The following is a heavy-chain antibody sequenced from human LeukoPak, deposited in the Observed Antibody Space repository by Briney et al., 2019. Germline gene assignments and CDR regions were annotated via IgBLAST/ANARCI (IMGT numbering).Heavy chain of an antibody. Sequence: SETLSLTCAVSGDSISSSSYYWGWIRQPPGKGLEWIGSIYSSGGTYYHPSLKSRVTISVDMSKNQLSLRLISVTAADTAVYYCARLSVIVGAALEYYYYYMDVWGQGTTVTVSS. D-gene: IGHD1-26*01. CDR1: GDSISSSSYY. V-gene: IGHV4-39*07. J-gene: IGHJ6*03. CDR3: ARLSVIVGAALEYYYYYMDV. CDR2: IYSSGGT.